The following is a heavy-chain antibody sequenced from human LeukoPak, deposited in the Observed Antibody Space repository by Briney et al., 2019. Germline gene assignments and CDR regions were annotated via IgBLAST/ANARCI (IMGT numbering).Heavy chain of an antibody. CDR1: GGSISSGTYY. Sequence: SETLSLTCTVSGGSISSGTYYWGWIRQPPGKGLEWIGSIYYSGSTYYNPSLKSRVTISVDTSKNQFSLKLSSVTAADTAVYYCAGDSSGYYFFDYWGQGTLVTVSS. V-gene: IGHV4-39*01. D-gene: IGHD3-22*01. CDR3: AGDSSGYYFFDY. CDR2: IYYSGST. J-gene: IGHJ4*02.